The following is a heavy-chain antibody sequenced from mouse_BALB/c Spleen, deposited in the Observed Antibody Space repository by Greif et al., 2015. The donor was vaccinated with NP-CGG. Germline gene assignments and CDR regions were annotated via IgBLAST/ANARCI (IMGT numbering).Heavy chain of an antibody. CDR3: ARGGLRLYAMDY. CDR1: GFTFSSFG. D-gene: IGHD2-12*01. V-gene: IGHV5-17*02. Sequence: EVKLVESGGGLVQPGGSRKLSCAASGFTFSSFGMHWVRQAPEKGLEWVAYISSGSSTIYYADTVKGRFTISRDNPKSTLFLQMTSLRSEDTAMYYCARGGLRLYAMDYWGQGTSVTVSS. CDR2: ISSGSSTI. J-gene: IGHJ4*01.